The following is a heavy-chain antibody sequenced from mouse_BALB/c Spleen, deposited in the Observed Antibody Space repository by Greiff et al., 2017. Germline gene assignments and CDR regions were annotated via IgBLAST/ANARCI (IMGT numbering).Heavy chain of an antibody. Sequence: QVQLQQSGPELVKPGASVRISCKASGYTFTSYYIHWVKQRPGQGLEWIGWIYPGNVNTKYNEKFKGKATLTADKSSSTAYMQLSSLTSEDSAVYFCARDYGRGYFDVWGAGTTVTVSS. J-gene: IGHJ1*01. CDR1: GYTFTSYY. D-gene: IGHD1-1*01. CDR3: ARDYGRGYFDV. CDR2: IYPGNVNT. V-gene: IGHV1S56*01.